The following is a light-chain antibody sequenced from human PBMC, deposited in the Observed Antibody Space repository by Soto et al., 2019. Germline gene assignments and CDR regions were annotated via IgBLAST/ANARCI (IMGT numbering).Light chain of an antibody. Sequence: QSVLTNLPAASGSPGQSVSISCTGTSSDVVAYIFVSWYQQHPGKAPKLMVYDVNRRPPGVPDRFFGSKSGNTASLTVSGLQAEDEADYYCVSFAGGTYVFGTGTKVTVL. J-gene: IGLJ1*01. CDR3: VSFAGGTYV. V-gene: IGLV2-8*01. CDR1: SSDVVAYIF. CDR2: DVN.